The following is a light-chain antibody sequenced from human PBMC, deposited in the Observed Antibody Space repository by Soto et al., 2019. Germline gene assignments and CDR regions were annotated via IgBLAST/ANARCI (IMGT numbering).Light chain of an antibody. CDR2: DAP. V-gene: IGKV1-5*01. J-gene: IGKJ1*01. CDR1: QSISSW. CDR3: QQYSSYWT. Sequence: DIQMTQSPSTLSASVGDRVTITCRASQSISSWLAWYQQKPGKAPKFLIYDAPNLESGVPSRFSGSGSDTEFNLTISRLQHDDFATYYCQQYSSYWTFGQGIKVDIK.